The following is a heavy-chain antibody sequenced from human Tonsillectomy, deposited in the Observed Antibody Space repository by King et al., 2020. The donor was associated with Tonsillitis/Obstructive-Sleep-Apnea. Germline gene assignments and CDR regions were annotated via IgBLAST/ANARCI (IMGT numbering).Heavy chain of an antibody. J-gene: IGHJ4*02. Sequence: EVQLVESGGGLVQPGGSLRLSCAASGFTFSNYWMHWVRQAPGKGLVWVSRINEDGRYTSYADSVKGRFTISRDNAKNTLYLQMNSLRAEDTAVYYCARDLTGPVDYWGQGTLVTVSS. V-gene: IGHV3-74*01. CDR3: ARDLTGPVDY. CDR2: INEDGRYT. CDR1: GFTFSNYW.